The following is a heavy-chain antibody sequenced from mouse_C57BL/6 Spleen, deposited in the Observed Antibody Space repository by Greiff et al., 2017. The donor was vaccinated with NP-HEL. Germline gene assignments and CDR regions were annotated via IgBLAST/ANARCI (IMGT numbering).Heavy chain of an antibody. J-gene: IGHJ2*01. Sequence: QVQLQQSGPGLVQPSQSLSITCTVSGFSLTSYGVHWVRQSPGKGLEWLGVIWRGGSTDYNAAFMSRLSITKDNSKSQVFFKMNSRQAYDTAIYYCAKGGYDGYYVDYFDYWGQGTTLTVSS. CDR2: IWRGGST. D-gene: IGHD2-3*01. V-gene: IGHV2-5*01. CDR1: GFSLTSYG. CDR3: AKGGYDGYYVDYFDY.